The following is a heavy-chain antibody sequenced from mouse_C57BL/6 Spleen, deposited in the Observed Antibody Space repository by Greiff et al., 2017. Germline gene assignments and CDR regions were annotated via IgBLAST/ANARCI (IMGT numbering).Heavy chain of an antibody. V-gene: IGHV3-6*01. D-gene: IGHD4-1*01. J-gene: IGHJ2*01. CDR2: ISYDGSN. CDR1: GYSITSGYY. Sequence: EVQLQESGPGLVKPSQSLSLTCSVTGYSITSGYYWNWIRQFPGNKLEWMGYISYDGSNNYNPSLKNRISITRDTSKHQFFLKLNSVTTEDTATYYCASELGFDYWGQGTTLTVSS. CDR3: ASELGFDY.